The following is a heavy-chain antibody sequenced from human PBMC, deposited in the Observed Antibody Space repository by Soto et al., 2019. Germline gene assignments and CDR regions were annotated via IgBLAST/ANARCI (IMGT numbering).Heavy chain of an antibody. CDR2: ISGYSGHT. Sequence: QVQLVQSEAEVKKPGASVKVSCKASGYTFSSYGISWVRQAPGQGLEWMGWISGYSGHTYYAQKFQGRVTMTTDTSTNTVYMELRSLRSDDTAVYYCAREWDNKSEHSSGWYDDFWGQGTLVTVSS. D-gene: IGHD6-19*01. J-gene: IGHJ4*02. CDR3: AREWDNKSEHSSGWYDDF. CDR1: GYTFSSYG. V-gene: IGHV1-18*01.